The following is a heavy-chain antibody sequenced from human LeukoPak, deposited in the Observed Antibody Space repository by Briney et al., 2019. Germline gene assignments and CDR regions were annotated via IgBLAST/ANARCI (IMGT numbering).Heavy chain of an antibody. D-gene: IGHD2-2*01. CDR2: INHSGST. CDR3: ARTSSTSPGGGYYFDY. CDR1: GGSFSGYY. V-gene: IGHV4-34*01. Sequence: SSETLSLTCAVYGGSFSGYYWSWIRKPPGKGLEWIGEINHSGSTNYNPSLKSRVTISVDTSKNQFSLKLSSVTAADTAVYYCARTSSTSPGGGYYFDYWGQGTLVTVSS. J-gene: IGHJ4*02.